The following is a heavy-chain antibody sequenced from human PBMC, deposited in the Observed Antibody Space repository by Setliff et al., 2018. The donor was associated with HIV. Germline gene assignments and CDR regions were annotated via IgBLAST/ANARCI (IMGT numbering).Heavy chain of an antibody. CDR3: TRGGTL. CDR2: IRTKPYGETT. CDR1: GFTFDNYA. V-gene: IGHV3-49*04. J-gene: IGHJ4*02. Sequence: GGSLRLSCTASGFTFDNYAMSWVRQAPGKGLEWVGFIRTKPYGETTEYAASVKGRFTISTDDSKTIAYLQMNSLKTEDTAVYYCTRGGTLWGRGTLVTVSS. D-gene: IGHD3-16*01.